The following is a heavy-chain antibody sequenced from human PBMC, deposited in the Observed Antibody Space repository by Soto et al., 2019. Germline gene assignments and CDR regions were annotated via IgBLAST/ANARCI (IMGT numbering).Heavy chain of an antibody. D-gene: IGHD3-3*01. CDR1: GGSFSAYP. CDR2: IDHTGKT. V-gene: IGHV4-34*01. CDR3: ARSMNDYCHRHWGFDS. J-gene: IGHJ4*02. Sequence: PSETLCLTCAVYGGSFSAYPLCWIRKSPGKGLAGIVEIDHTGKTNYNPSLKSRVTMSVDTSKNQFSLKVTSVTAAVTAVYYFARSMNDYCHRHWGFDSWGQGTQVTVSS.